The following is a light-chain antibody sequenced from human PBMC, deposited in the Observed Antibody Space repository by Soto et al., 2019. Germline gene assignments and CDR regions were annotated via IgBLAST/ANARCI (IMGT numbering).Light chain of an antibody. CDR1: QSVSTH. CDR3: QQYHIWYT. CDR2: ETS. J-gene: IGKJ2*01. Sequence: EIVVTQFPATLSVSPGERATLSCRTSQSVSTHLAWFQQRPGQAPRLLIYETSTRATGVPARFTGSGSETEFTLTLSSLQSEDFAVYYCQQYHIWYTFGQGTELEIK. V-gene: IGKV3-15*01.